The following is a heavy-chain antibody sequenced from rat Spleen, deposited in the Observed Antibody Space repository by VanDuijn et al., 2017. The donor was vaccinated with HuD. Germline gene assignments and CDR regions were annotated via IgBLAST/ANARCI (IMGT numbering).Heavy chain of an antibody. CDR1: GFTFSDYG. Sequence: EVQLVESGGGLVQPGRSLKLSCAASGFTFSDYGMAWVRQAPTKGLEWVATISYGDSSCHSSTYYRDSVKGRFTISRDNTKSTLSLQMDSLRSEDTATYYCARRHYGYTDYFDYWGQGVMVPVSS. CDR3: ARRHYGYTDYFDY. CDR2: ISYGDSSCHSST. D-gene: IGHD1-11*01. V-gene: IGHV5-29*01. J-gene: IGHJ2*01.